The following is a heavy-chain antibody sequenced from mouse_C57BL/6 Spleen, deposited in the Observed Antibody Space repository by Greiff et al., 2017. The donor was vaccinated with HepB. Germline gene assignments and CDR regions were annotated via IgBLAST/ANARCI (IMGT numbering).Heavy chain of an antibody. CDR1: GYAFSSSW. J-gene: IGHJ1*03. V-gene: IGHV1-82*01. CDR2: IYPGDGDT. Sequence: VQLQESGPELVKPGASVKISCKASGYAFSSSWMNWVKQRPGKVLEWIGRIYPGDGDTNYNGKFKGKATLTADKSSSTAYMQLSSLTSEDSAVYFCARGTGKYFDVWGTGTTVTVSS. D-gene: IGHD4-1*01. CDR3: ARGTGKYFDV.